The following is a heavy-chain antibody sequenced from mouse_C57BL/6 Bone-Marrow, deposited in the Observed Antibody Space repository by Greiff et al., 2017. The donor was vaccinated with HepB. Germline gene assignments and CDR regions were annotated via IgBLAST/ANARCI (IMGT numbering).Heavy chain of an antibody. CDR2: INPYNGGT. CDR3: ASPSSGSYWYFDV. J-gene: IGHJ1*03. CDR1: GYTFTDYY. Sequence: EVKLVESGPVLVKPGASVKMSCKASGYTFTDYYMNWVKQSHGKSLEWIGVINPYNGGTSYNQKFKGKATLTVDNSSSTAYMELNSLTSEDSAVYYCASPSSGSYWYFDVWGTGTTVTVSS. V-gene: IGHV1-19*01.